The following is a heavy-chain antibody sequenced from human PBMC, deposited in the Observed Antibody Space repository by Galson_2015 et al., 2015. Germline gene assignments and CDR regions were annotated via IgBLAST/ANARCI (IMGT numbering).Heavy chain of an antibody. J-gene: IGHJ2*01. CDR2: IHHSGST. Sequence: ETLSLTCAVSGGSISSSYCWNWVRQPPGRGLEGLGQIHHSGSTNYNPSLKRRGTISVHKSKNQFTLTLSSVTAADTALYFCARSAECGDSCWYSDLCGRGILVLVSS. CDR3: ARSAECGDSCWYSDL. CDR1: GGSISSSYC. V-gene: IGHV4-4*01. D-gene: IGHD4-17*01.